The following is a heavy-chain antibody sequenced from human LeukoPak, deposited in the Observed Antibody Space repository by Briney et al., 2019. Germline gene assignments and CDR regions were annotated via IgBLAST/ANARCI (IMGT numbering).Heavy chain of an antibody. CDR3: AREDAFDY. V-gene: IGHV4-59*12. D-gene: IGHD5-24*01. CDR1: GGSISSYY. Sequence: SETLSLTCTVSGGSISSYYWSWIRQPPGKGLEWIAYIYYSGSTNYNPSLQSRVTISVDTSKNQFSLKLSSVTAADTAVYYCAREDAFDYWGQGTLVTVSS. J-gene: IGHJ4*02. CDR2: IYYSGST.